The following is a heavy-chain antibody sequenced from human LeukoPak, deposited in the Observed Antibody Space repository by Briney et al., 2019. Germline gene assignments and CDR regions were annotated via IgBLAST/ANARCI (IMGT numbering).Heavy chain of an antibody. CDR3: AKDFGEYGDY. V-gene: IGHV3-30*18. D-gene: IGHD3-10*01. CDR2: ISYDGSNK. Sequence: PGRSLRLSCAASGFTFSSYGMHWVRQAPGKGLEWVAVISYDGSNKYYADSVKGRFTISRDNSKNTLYLQMNSLRAEDTAVYYCAKDFGEYGDYWGQGTLVTVSS. J-gene: IGHJ4*02. CDR1: GFTFSSYG.